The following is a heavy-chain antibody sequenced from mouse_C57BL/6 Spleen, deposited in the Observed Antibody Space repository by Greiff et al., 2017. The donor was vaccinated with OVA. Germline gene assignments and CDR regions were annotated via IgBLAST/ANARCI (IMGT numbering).Heavy chain of an antibody. V-gene: IGHV1-69*01. CDR1: GYTFTSYW. Sequence: QVQLQQPGAELVMPGASVKLSCKASGYTFTSYWMHWVKQRPGQGLEWIGEIDPSDSYTNYNQKFKGKSTLTVDNSSSTAYMQLSSLTSEDSAVYYCARRTMGGDYFGYWGQGTTLTVSS. D-gene: IGHD1-1*02. J-gene: IGHJ2*01. CDR2: IDPSDSYT. CDR3: ARRTMGGDYFGY.